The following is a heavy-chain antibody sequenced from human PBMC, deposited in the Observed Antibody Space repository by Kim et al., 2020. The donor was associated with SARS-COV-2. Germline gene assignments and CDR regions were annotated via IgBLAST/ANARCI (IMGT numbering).Heavy chain of an antibody. J-gene: IGHJ4*02. Sequence: SETLSLTCAVYGGSFSGYYWSWIRQPPGKGLEWIGEINHSGSTNYNPSLKSRVTISVDTSKNQFSLKLSSVAAADTAVYYCARGYSSGWYRLDYWGQGTLVTVSS. CDR3: ARGYSSGWYRLDY. V-gene: IGHV4-34*01. CDR1: GGSFSGYY. CDR2: INHSGST. D-gene: IGHD6-19*01.